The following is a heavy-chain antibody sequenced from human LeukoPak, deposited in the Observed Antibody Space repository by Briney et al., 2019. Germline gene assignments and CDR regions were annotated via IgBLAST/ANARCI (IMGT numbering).Heavy chain of an antibody. CDR3: VSGGQQLVRWFDP. CDR1: GGSISSYY. V-gene: IGHV4-59*08. CDR2: IYYSGST. D-gene: IGHD6-13*01. Sequence: SETLSLTCTVSGGSISSYYWSWIRQPPGKGLEWIGYIYYSGSTNYNPSLKSRVTISVGTSKNQFSLKLSSVTAADTAVYYCVSGGQQLVRWFDPWGQGTLVTVSS. J-gene: IGHJ5*02.